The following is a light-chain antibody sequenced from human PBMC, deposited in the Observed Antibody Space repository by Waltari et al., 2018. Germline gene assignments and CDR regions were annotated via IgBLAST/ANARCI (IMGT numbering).Light chain of an antibody. CDR2: EVS. CDR1: SSDVGGYNL. CDR3: CSYAGSSTYVV. J-gene: IGLJ2*01. V-gene: IGLV2-23*02. Sequence: QSALTQPASVSGSPGQSITISCTGTSSDVGGYNLVSWYQQHPGKAPKRMIYEVSKRPSGVSNRVSGSNSGNTASRTISWRQAEDEADYYCCSYAGSSTYVVFGGGTKLTVL.